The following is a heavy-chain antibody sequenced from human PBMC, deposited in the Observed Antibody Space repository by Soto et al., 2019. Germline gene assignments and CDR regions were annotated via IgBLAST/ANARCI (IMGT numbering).Heavy chain of an antibody. D-gene: IGHD6-13*01. V-gene: IGHV3-23*01. CDR2: ISGSGGST. CDR1: GFTFSSYA. CDR3: AKPIVRAAAGIAPLAY. J-gene: IGHJ4*02. Sequence: GGSLRLSCAASGFTFSSYAMSWVRQAPGKGLEWVSAISGSGGSTYYADSVKGRFTISRDNSKNTLYLQMNSLRAEDTAVFYCAKPIVRAAAGIAPLAYWGQGTLVTVSS.